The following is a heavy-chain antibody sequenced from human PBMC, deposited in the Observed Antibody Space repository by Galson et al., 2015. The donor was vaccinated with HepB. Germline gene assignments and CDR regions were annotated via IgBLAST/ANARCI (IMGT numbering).Heavy chain of an antibody. J-gene: IGHJ4*02. D-gene: IGHD2-15*01. CDR2: TSTSGGNT. Sequence: SLRLSCAASGLTFRSYAMNWVHQAPGKGLEWVATTSTSGGNTHYADSVKGRFIISRDNSKHTVDLQMNSLRGEDTAVYYCAKDGAGTLGYCDGGICYVLRFWGQGALVTVSS. V-gene: IGHV3-23*01. CDR3: AKDGAGTLGYCDGGICYVLRF. CDR1: GLTFRSYA.